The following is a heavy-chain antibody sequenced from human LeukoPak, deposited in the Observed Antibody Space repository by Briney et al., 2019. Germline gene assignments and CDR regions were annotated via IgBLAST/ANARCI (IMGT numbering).Heavy chain of an antibody. J-gene: IGHJ4*02. V-gene: IGHV3-30-3*01. CDR1: GFTFSSYA. D-gene: IGHD6-19*01. Sequence: PGGSLRLSCAASGFTFSSYAMHWVRQAPGKGLEWVAVISYDGSNKYYADSVKGRFTISRDNSKNTLYLQMNSLRAEDTAVYYCARTIAVAGTDFDYWGQGTLVTVSS. CDR2: ISYDGSNK. CDR3: ARTIAVAGTDFDY.